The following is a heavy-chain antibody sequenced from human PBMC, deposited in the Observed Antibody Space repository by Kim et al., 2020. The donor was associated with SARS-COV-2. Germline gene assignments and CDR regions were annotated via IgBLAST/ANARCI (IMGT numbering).Heavy chain of an antibody. J-gene: IGHJ6*03. CDR3: ARVTVVPAAMSYYYYYMDV. CDR1: GGSISSGDYY. CDR2: IYYSGST. V-gene: IGHV4-30-4*01. Sequence: SETLSLTCTVSGGSISSGDYYWSWIRQPPGKGLEWIGYIYYSGSTYYNPSLKSRVTISVDTSKNQFSLKLSSVTAADTAVYYCARVTVVPAAMSYYYYYMDVWGKGTTVTVSS. D-gene: IGHD2-2*01.